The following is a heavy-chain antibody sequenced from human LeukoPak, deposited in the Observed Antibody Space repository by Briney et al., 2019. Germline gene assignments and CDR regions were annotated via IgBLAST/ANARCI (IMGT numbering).Heavy chain of an antibody. CDR1: GYTFTRYY. CDR2: INPSGGST. CDR3: SRAGSSEGCFDY. V-gene: IGHV1-46*01. J-gene: IGHJ4*02. D-gene: IGHD2-15*01. Sequence: ASVKVSCQASGYTFTRYYMHWVRQAPGPGLEWMGIINPSGGSTGYAQKFQGRVAMTRDTSTSTVYMELSSLRSEDTAGYYGSRAGSSEGCFDYWGQGTLVTVSS.